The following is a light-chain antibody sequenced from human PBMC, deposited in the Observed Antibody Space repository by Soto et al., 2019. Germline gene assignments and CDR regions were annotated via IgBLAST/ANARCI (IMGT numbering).Light chain of an antibody. CDR2: GTS. CDR1: QSVNSRD. Sequence: EMVLTQSPGTLSLYPGESATLSCRARQSVNSRDLAWYQQRPGQAPRLLVYGTSNRATGIADRFSGSGSGTDFTITSTRAEPEDFAMYYCQQYGNSPLYTFGQGTKLEI. J-gene: IGKJ2*01. CDR3: QQYGNSPLYT. V-gene: IGKV3-20*01.